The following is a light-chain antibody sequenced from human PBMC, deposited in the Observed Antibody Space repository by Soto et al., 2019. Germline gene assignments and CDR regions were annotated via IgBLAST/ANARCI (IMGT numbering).Light chain of an antibody. J-gene: IGKJ1*01. CDR2: GAS. CDR1: QSLRSS. CDR3: QQYNNLPPRT. V-gene: IGKV3-15*01. Sequence: ETMMTQSPDTLSVSLGERATLSCRASQSLRSSLAWYQQKPGQAPRLLIYGASRRATGFPARFSGSGSGTDFTLTISRLEPEDFAVYYCQQYNNLPPRTFGQGTK.